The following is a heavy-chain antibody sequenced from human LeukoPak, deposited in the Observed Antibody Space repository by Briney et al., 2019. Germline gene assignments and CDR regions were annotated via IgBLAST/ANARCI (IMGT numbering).Heavy chain of an antibody. J-gene: IGHJ4*02. CDR3: AKDIGPLTYDYDTSAYSGAFEY. CDR1: GYTLTELS. V-gene: IGHV1-24*01. D-gene: IGHD3-22*01. Sequence: ASVKVSCKVSGYTLTELSMHWVRQAPGKGLEWMGGFDPEDGETIYAQKLQGRVTMTEDTSTDTAYMALSSLRSEDTAVYYCAKDIGPLTYDYDTSAYSGAFEYWGQGTLVTVSS. CDR2: FDPEDGET.